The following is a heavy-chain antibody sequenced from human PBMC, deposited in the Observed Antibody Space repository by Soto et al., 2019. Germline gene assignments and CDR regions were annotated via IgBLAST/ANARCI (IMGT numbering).Heavy chain of an antibody. CDR2: IYYSGST. V-gene: IGHV4-59*01. CDR1: GGSISSYY. CDR3: ARRWGPTFDF. D-gene: IGHD1-26*01. J-gene: IGHJ4*02. Sequence: VQLQESGPGLVKPSETLSLTCTVSGGSISSYYWSWIRQPPGKGLEWIGYIYYSGSTNYNPSLKSRVTISVDTSKNQFSLKLSSVTAADTAVYYCARRWGPTFDFWGQGTLVTVSS.